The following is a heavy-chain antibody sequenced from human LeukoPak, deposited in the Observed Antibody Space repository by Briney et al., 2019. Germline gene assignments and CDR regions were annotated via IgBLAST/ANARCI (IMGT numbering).Heavy chain of an antibody. CDR1: GGSLTTYH. CDR2: VFDSGRT. CDR3: TTIKSGKIFGYFDF. V-gene: IGHV4-59*01. D-gene: IGHD3-16*01. Sequence: SETLSLTCTVSGGSLTTYHWNWIRQAPGKGLEWIGYVFDSGRTKENPSLKSRVTLSADTSKNQLSLRLSSVTAADTAVYYCTTIKSGKIFGYFDFWGQGNLVTVSS. J-gene: IGHJ4*02.